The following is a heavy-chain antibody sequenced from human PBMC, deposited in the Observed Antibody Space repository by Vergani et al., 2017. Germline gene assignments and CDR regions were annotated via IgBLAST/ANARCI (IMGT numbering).Heavy chain of an antibody. V-gene: IGHV5-51*01. CDR2: IYPGDSDT. D-gene: IGHD3-16*02. CDR3: ARPRMITLGGVIVRGDAFDI. CDR1: GYSFTSYW. Sequence: EVQLVQSGAEVKKPGESLKISCKGSGYSFTSYWIGWVRQMPGKGLEWMWIIYPGDSDTRYSPSFQGQVTISADKAISTADLQWSSLKASDTAMYYGARPRMITLGGVIVRGDAFDIWGQGTMVTVSS. J-gene: IGHJ3*02.